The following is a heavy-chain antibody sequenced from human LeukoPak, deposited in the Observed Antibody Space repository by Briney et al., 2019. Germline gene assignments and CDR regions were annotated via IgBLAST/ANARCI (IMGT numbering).Heavy chain of an antibody. CDR1: GYTFTSYY. Sequence: RASVKVSCKASGYTFTSYYMHWVRQAPGQGLEWMGIINPSGGSTSYAQKFQGRVTMTRDMSTSTVYMELSSLRSEDTAVYYCARDDPSYRTGRYFDYWGQGTLVTVSS. D-gene: IGHD1-26*01. J-gene: IGHJ4*02. CDR3: ARDDPSYRTGRYFDY. V-gene: IGHV1-46*01. CDR2: INPSGGST.